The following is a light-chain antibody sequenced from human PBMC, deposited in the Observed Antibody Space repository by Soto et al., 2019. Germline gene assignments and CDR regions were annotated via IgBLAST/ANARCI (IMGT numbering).Light chain of an antibody. Sequence: DMQMTQSPSSLSASVGDRVTITCRASQSIRNYLNWYQQKPGKAPKLLIYAASSLQSGVPSRFSGSGSGTDFTLTISSLQPEDFATYYCQQTDSTPPNFGQGTRLEI. CDR1: QSIRNY. V-gene: IGKV1-39*01. CDR3: QQTDSTPPN. J-gene: IGKJ5*01. CDR2: AAS.